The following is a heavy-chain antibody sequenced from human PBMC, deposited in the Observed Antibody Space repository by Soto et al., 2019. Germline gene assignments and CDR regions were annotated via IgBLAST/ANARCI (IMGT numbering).Heavy chain of an antibody. D-gene: IGHD6-13*01. CDR2: MNPNSGNT. CDR3: ARGRRSSWENFFDY. J-gene: IGHJ4*02. Sequence: ASVKVSCKASGYTFTSYDINWVRQATGQGLEWMGWMNPNSGNTGYAQKFQGRVTMTRNTSISTAYMELSSLRSEDTAVYYCARGRRSSWENFFDYWGQGTLVTVSS. CDR1: GYTFTSYD. V-gene: IGHV1-8*01.